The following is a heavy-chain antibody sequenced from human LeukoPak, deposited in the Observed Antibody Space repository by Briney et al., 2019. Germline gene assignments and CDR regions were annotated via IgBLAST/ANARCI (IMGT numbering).Heavy chain of an antibody. V-gene: IGHV3-9*01. D-gene: IGHD6-19*01. CDR3: AKSSIAVTGPFDYYFDF. CDR2: ISWNSGTI. CDR1: GFTFDDYA. J-gene: IGHJ4*02. Sequence: GGSLRLSCTPSGFTFDDYAIHWVRHTPGKGLGWVSGISWNSGTIVYADSVKGRFTISRDNAKNSLYLQMNSLRPEDTALYYCAKSSIAVTGPFDYYFDFWGQGTLVTVSS.